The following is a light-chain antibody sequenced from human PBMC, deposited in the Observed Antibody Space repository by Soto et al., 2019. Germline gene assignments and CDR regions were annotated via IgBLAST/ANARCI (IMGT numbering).Light chain of an antibody. CDR2: GAS. CDR3: QQTYSIPWT. J-gene: IGKJ1*01. Sequence: DIQMTQSPSSLSASVGDRVTITCRASQSISSHLNWYQHKPGKAPYLLIYGASNLQSGVPSRFSGSGSETDFTLTISNLQPEDFATYCCQQTYSIPWTFGQATKVEIK. CDR1: QSISSH. V-gene: IGKV1-39*01.